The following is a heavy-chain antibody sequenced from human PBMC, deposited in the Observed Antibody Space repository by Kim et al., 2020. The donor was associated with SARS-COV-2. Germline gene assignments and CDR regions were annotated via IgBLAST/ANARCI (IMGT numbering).Heavy chain of an antibody. V-gene: IGHV6-1*01. CDR2: TYYRAKWYT. J-gene: IGHJ4*02. Sequence: SQTLSLTCDISGDSVSSNSAACNWIRQSPSRGLEWLGRTYYRAKWYTDYALSVKGRKTINPDTSKNQFSLQLNSVTPEDTAVYYCARDRQRAGTGVDYWGQGTLVTVSS. CDR3: ARDRQRAGTGVDY. CDR1: GDSVSSNSAA. D-gene: IGHD6-19*01.